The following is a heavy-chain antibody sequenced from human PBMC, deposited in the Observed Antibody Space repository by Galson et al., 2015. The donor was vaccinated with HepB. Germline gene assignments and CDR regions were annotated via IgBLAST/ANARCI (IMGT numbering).Heavy chain of an antibody. D-gene: IGHD6-13*01. CDR3: TRDAAGILDY. CDR2: IKSKTDGGTT. Sequence: SLRLSCAASGFTFSNAWMSWVRQAPGKGLEWVGRIKSKTDGGTTDYAAPVKGRFTISRDDSKNTLYLQMNSLRGDDTAVYYCTRDAAGILDYWGQGTLVTVSS. V-gene: IGHV3-15*01. CDR1: GFTFSNAW. J-gene: IGHJ4*02.